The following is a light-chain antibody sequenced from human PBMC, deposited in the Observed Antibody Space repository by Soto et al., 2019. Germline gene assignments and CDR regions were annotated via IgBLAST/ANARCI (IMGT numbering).Light chain of an antibody. CDR3: QHYASSGT. CDR1: QSVSNNY. V-gene: IGKV3-20*01. J-gene: IGKJ1*01. CDR2: GAS. Sequence: ELVLTQSPGSLGVSPGGRATLSCRGSQSVSNNYLAWYQQKPGQAPRLLIYGASNRATGIPDRFSGSGSGTDFTLTISRLETEDFAVYSCQHYASSGTFGQGSKVDIK.